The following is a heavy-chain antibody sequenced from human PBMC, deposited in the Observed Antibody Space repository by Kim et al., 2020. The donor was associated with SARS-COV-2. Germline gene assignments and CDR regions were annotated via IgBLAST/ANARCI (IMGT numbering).Heavy chain of an antibody. V-gene: IGHV3-33*05. Sequence: GGSLRLSCGAAGFTFSSYGMHWVRQAPGKGLEWVASISYDGSNKRYADSVKGRFTISRDNSKNTLYLQMNSLRAEDTAVYYCASRPTNYYESSGYYPIGSYWGQGTLVTVSS. CDR2: ISYDGSNK. J-gene: IGHJ4*02. D-gene: IGHD3-22*01. CDR1: GFTFSSYG. CDR3: ASRPTNYYESSGYYPIGSY.